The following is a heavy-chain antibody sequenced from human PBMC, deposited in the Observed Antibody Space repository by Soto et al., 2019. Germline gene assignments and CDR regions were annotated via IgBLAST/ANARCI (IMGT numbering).Heavy chain of an antibody. V-gene: IGHV1-69*02. D-gene: IGHD3-9*01. CDR1: GGTFSIYT. CDR3: ARGSYDILTGYPPYGMDV. J-gene: IGHJ6*02. Sequence: QVQLVQSGAEVKKPGSSVKVSCKASGGTFSIYTISWVRQAPGQGLEWMGRIIPILGIANYAQKFQGRVTITADKSTSTAYMELSSLRSEDTAVYYCARGSYDILTGYPPYGMDVWGQGTTVTVSS. CDR2: IIPILGIA.